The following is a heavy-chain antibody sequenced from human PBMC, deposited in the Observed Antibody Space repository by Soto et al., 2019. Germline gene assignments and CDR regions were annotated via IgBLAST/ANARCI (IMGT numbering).Heavy chain of an antibody. J-gene: IGHJ3*02. Sequence: QVQLQESGPGLVKPSQTLSLTCTVSGGSISSGGYYWSWIRHHPGKGLEWIGYIYYSGSTYYNPSLKSRVTISVDTSKNQFSLKLSSVTAADTAVYYCARDSGYSYGPYGGDAFDIWGQGTMVTVSS. D-gene: IGHD5-18*01. CDR3: ARDSGYSYGPYGGDAFDI. V-gene: IGHV4-31*03. CDR1: GGSISSGGYY. CDR2: IYYSGST.